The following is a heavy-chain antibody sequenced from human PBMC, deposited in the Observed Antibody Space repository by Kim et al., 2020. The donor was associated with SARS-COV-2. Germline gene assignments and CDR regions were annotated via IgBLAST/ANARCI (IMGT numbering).Heavy chain of an antibody. CDR2: FDPEDGET. V-gene: IGHV1-24*01. D-gene: IGHD1-26*01. J-gene: IGHJ4*02. CDR3: ATGFNSGSYYHFDY. CDR1: GYTLTELS. Sequence: ASVKVSCKVSGYTLTELSMHWVRQAPGKGLEWMGGFDPEDGETIYAQKFQGRVTMTEDTSTDTAYMELSSLRSEDTAVYYCATGFNSGSYYHFDYWGQGTLVTVSS.